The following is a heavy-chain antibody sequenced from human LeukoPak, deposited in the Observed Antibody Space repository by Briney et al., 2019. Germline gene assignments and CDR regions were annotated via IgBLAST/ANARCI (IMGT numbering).Heavy chain of an antibody. CDR1: GFTFSSYG. J-gene: IGHJ3*02. V-gene: IGHV3-30*03. Sequence: PPGGSLRLSCAASGFTFSSYGMHWVRQAPGKGLEWVAVISYDGSNKYYADSVKGRFTISRDNSKNTLYLQMNSLRAEDTAVYYCARDFLPPSGYYSWAFDIWGQGTMVTVSS. CDR2: ISYDGSNK. CDR3: ARDFLPPSGYYSWAFDI. D-gene: IGHD3-22*01.